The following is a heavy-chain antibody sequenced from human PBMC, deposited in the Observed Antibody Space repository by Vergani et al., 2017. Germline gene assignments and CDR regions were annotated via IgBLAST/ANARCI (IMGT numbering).Heavy chain of an antibody. V-gene: IGHV1-46*03. CDR1: GYTFLSYY. D-gene: IGHD7-27*01. CDR2: INPSGGST. J-gene: IGHJ6*02. CDR3: ARDLGDDYGMDV. Sequence: QVHLVQSGPEVKIPGASVNVSCKASGYTFLSYYIHWVRQAPGQGLEWMGIINPSGGSTNYAQRFQGRITMTRDTSTSTVYMKLSGLRSEDTAMYYCARDLGDDYGMDVWGQGTTVTVSS.